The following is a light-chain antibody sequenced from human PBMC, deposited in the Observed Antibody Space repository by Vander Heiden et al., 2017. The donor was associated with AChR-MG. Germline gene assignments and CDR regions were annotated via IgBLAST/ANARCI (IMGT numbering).Light chain of an antibody. CDR1: RSDVGGYQY. Sequence: QSALTQPASVSGSPGHSITLSCTGTRSDVGGYQYFPWHQQHAGKPPKLVIYDVSNRPSGISNRFSGSKSGNTASLTISGLQAEDEADYYCSSYTSTSTQVFGGGTKLTVL. J-gene: IGLJ3*02. CDR2: DVS. V-gene: IGLV2-14*03. CDR3: SSYTSTSTQV.